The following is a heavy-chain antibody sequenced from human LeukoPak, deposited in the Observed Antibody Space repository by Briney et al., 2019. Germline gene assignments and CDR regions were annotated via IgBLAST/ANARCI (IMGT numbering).Heavy chain of an antibody. V-gene: IGHV4-34*01. CDR2: INHSGST. J-gene: IGHJ6*02. CDR1: GGSFSGYY. Sequence: SETLSLTCAVYGGSFSGYYWSWIRQPPGKGLEWIGEINHSGSTNYNPSLKSRITISVDTSKNQFSLKLSSVTAADTAVYYCARGMGSSWLYSYYGMDVWGQETTVTVSS. CDR3: ARGMGSSWLYSYYGMDV. D-gene: IGHD6-13*01.